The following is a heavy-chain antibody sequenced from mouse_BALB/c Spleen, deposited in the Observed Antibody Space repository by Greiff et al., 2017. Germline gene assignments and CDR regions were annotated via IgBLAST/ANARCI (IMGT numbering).Heavy chain of an antibody. CDR1: GYTFTSYW. CDR2: IYPGDGDT. V-gene: IGHV1-87*01. CDR3: ARPHYYGSTSAWFAY. J-gene: IGHJ3*01. Sequence: QVQLKQSGAELARPGASVKLSCKASGYTFTSYWMQWVKQRPGQGLEWIGAIYPGDGDTRYTQKFKGKATLTADKSSSTAYMQLSSLASEDSAVYYCARPHYYGSTSAWFAYWGQGTLVTVSA. D-gene: IGHD1-1*01.